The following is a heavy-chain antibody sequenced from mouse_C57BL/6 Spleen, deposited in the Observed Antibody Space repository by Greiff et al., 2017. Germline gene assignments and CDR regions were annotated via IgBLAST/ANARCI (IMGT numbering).Heavy chain of an antibody. D-gene: IGHD2-4*01. Sequence: QVQLQQPGAELVKPGASVKMSCKASGYTFTSYWITWVKQRPGQGLEWIGDIYPGSGSTNYNEKFKSKATLTVDTSSSTAYMQLSSLTSEDSAVYYCARGYDYDRGNFDYWGQGTTVTVSS. CDR2: IYPGSGST. J-gene: IGHJ2*01. CDR1: GYTFTSYW. V-gene: IGHV1-55*01. CDR3: ARGYDYDRGNFDY.